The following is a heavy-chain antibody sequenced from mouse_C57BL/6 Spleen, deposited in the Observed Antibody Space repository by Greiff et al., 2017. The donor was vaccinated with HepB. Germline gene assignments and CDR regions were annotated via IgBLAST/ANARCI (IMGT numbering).Heavy chain of an antibody. CDR2: INPNYGTT. Sequence: EVQLQQSGPELVKPGASVKISCKASGYSFTDYNMNWVKQSNGKSLEWIGVINPNYGTTSYNQKFKGKATLTVDQSSSTAYMQINSLTSKDSAVYYCARAPYYDGSLYDFDYWGQGTTLTVSS. J-gene: IGHJ2*01. CDR3: ARAPYYDGSLYDFDY. CDR1: GYSFTDYN. D-gene: IGHD1-1*01. V-gene: IGHV1-39*01.